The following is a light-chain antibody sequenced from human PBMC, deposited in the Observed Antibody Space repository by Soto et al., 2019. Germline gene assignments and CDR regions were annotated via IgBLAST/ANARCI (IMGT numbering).Light chain of an antibody. V-gene: IGKV1-27*01. CDR1: QGISNY. Sequence: DIQMTQSPSSLSAYLGARVPITCRASQGISNYLAWYQQKPGRLPKLLLFGASTLQSGVPARFSGGGFGTEFTLTITSLQPEDFATYYCHQVYTYPRTFGQGTKVDI. CDR2: GAS. J-gene: IGKJ1*01. CDR3: HQVYTYPRT.